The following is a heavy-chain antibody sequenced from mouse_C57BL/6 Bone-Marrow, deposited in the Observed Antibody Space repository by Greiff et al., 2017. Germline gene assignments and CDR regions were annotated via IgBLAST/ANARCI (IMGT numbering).Heavy chain of an antibody. V-gene: IGHV1-82*01. Sequence: VKLMESGPELVKPGASVKISCKASGYAFSSSWMTWVKQRPGQGLAWLGRIYPGDGDTNYNGKFKGKATLTADNSSSPAYLQLSSLTSEDSAVYFCARDYGRTFDYWGQVTTLTVSS. CDR3: ARDYGRTFDY. CDR1: GYAFSSSW. J-gene: IGHJ2*01. CDR2: IYPGDGDT. D-gene: IGHD1-1*01.